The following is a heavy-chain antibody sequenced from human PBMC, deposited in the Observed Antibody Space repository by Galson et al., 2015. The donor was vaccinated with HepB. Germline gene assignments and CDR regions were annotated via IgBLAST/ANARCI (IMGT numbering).Heavy chain of an antibody. Sequence: SVKVSCKASGGTFSSYAISWVRQAPGQGLEWMGWINPDSGGTNYAQKFQGWDTMTRDTSISTAYMELSRLRSDDTAVYYCARDRAGGPRGYYYGMDVWGQGTTVTVSS. CDR3: ARDRAGGPRGYYYGMDV. CDR2: INPDSGGT. J-gene: IGHJ6*02. V-gene: IGHV1-2*04. CDR1: GGTFSSYA. D-gene: IGHD3-16*01.